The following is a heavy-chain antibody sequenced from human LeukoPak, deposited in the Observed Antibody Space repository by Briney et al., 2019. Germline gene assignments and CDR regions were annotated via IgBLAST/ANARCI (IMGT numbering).Heavy chain of an antibody. Sequence: SQTLSLTCAVSGDSVSSKNGAWNWIRQSPSRGLEWLGRTYYRSKRYNDYAESMEGRMTISQDTSKNQHSLHLNSVIPDDTAVYYCARDLGTTGWHTFDYWGQGTLVTVSS. CDR1: GDSVSSKNGA. D-gene: IGHD6-19*01. V-gene: IGHV6-1*01. CDR3: ARDLGTTGWHTFDY. J-gene: IGHJ4*02. CDR2: TYYRSKRYN.